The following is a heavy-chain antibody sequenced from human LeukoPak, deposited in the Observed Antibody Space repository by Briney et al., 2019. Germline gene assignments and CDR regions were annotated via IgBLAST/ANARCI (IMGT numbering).Heavy chain of an antibody. J-gene: IGHJ4*02. D-gene: IGHD6-6*01. CDR3: VRDSASRSSGIFDS. V-gene: IGHV3-7*01. CDR2: IKQDRTEK. CDR1: GFNFYNFW. Sequence: GGSLRLSCAASGFNFYNFWMTWVRQAPGKGLEGVANIKQDRTEKYYGGSVKGRFTISRDNVKNSVSLQINSLRVDDTAVYYCVRDSASRSSGIFDSWGQGTLVTVSS.